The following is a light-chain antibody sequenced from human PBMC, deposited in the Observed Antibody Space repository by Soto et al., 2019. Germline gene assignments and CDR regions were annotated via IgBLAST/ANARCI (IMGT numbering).Light chain of an antibody. J-gene: IGLJ1*01. CDR3: GSSAPSRTVV. Sequence: QSVLTQPASVSGSPGQSITISCTGSSSAVGSYRFVSWYQHHPGKVPKLIIYEGGKRPSGVSNRFSGSEPGNTASLTISGLQAEDEADYYCGSSAPSRTVVFGTGTKVTVL. V-gene: IGLV2-23*01. CDR1: SSAVGSYRF. CDR2: EGG.